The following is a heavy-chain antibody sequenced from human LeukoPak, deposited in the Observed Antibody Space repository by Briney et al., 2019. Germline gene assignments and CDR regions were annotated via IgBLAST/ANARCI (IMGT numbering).Heavy chain of an antibody. D-gene: IGHD3-10*01. Sequence: ASVKVSCKASGYTFTSYGISWVRQAPGQGLEWMGWISANDGNTDYPQKLQGRVTMTTDTSTSTAYMELRSLRSDDTAVYYCARESHVTREDYWGQGTLVSVSS. J-gene: IGHJ4*02. CDR3: ARESHVTREDY. CDR2: ISANDGNT. V-gene: IGHV1-18*01. CDR1: GYTFTSYG.